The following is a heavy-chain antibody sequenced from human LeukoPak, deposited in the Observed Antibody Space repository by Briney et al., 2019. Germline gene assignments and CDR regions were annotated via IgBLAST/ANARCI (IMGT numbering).Heavy chain of an antibody. V-gene: IGHV3-53*01. J-gene: IGHJ4*02. CDR3: ARDGVRAGGNRGVVFDY. CDR1: GFTVSSNY. D-gene: IGHD4-23*01. CDR2: IYSGGST. Sequence: GGSLRLSCAASGFTVSSNYMSWVRQAPGKGLEWVSVIYSGGSTYYADSVKGRFTISRDDSKNTLYLQMNSLRAEDTAVYYCARDGVRAGGNRGVVFDYWGQGTLVTVSS.